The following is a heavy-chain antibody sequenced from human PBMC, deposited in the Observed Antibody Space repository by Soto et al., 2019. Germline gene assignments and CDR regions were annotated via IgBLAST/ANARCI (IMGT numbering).Heavy chain of an antibody. CDR1: GGTFRSYA. CDR2: IIPIFGTA. CDR3: ARSQGGSSSLDIYYYYYYGMDV. V-gene: IGHV1-69*01. J-gene: IGHJ6*02. Sequence: QVQLVQSGAEVKKPGSSVKVSCTAPGGTFRSYAISWVRQAPGQGLEWMGGIIPIFGTANYAQKFQGRVTITADETTNTGYMELSSLRSEDTAVYYCARSQGGSSSLDIYYYYYYGMDVWGQGTTVTVSS. D-gene: IGHD2-15*01.